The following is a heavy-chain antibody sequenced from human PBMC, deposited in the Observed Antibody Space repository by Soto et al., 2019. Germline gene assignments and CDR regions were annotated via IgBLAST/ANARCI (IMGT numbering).Heavy chain of an antibody. CDR1: GFTFSSYA. D-gene: IGHD3-22*01. J-gene: IGHJ5*02. Sequence: PGVSLRLSCAASGFTFSSYAMSWVRQAPGKGLEWVSAISGSGGSTYYADSVKGRFTISRDNSKNTLYLQMNSLRAEDTAVYYCAKDPPSYYYDSSGSLGSWGQGTLVTVSS. V-gene: IGHV3-23*01. CDR2: ISGSGGST. CDR3: AKDPPSYYYDSSGSLGS.